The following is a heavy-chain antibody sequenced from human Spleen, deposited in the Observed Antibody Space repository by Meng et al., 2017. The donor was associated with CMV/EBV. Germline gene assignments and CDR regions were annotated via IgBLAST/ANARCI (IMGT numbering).Heavy chain of an antibody. CDR1: GFTFSDYY. CDR3: AKGSEGFLGY. D-gene: IGHD1-26*01. CDR2: IRYDGSNK. J-gene: IGHJ4*02. V-gene: IGHV3-30*02. Sequence: QVQLVECGGGLVKPGGPLRLSCAASGFTFSDYYMSWIRQAPGKGLEWVAFIRYDGSNKYYADSVKGRFTISRDNSKNTLYLQMNSLRAEDTAVYYCAKGSEGFLGYWGQGTLVTVSS.